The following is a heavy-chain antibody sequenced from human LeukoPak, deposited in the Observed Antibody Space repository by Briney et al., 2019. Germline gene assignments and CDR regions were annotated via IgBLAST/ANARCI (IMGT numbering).Heavy chain of an antibody. CDR2: INHSGST. CDR1: GGSFSGYY. J-gene: IGHJ6*03. D-gene: IGHD2-2*01. V-gene: IGHV4-34*01. CDR3: ARRGGVPAAAFYYYYYMDV. Sequence: SETLSLTCAVYGGSFSGYYWGWIRQPPGKGLEWIGEINHSGSTNYNPSLKSRVTISVDTSKNQFSLKLSSVTAADTAVYYCARRGGVPAAAFYYYYYMDVWGKGTTVTVSS.